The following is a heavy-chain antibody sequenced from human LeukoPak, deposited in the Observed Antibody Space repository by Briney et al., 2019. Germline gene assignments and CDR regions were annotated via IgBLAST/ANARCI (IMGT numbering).Heavy chain of an antibody. J-gene: IGHJ6*03. CDR2: ISGTGGTT. Sequence: PGGSLRLSCAASGFTFSTYALSWVHQAPGKGLEWVSGISGTGGTTYYADSVKGRIAISRDNSKNTLYLQMSSLRAEDTATYYCAMGSFVYMDVWGRGTTVTVAS. CDR3: AMGSFVYMDV. V-gene: IGHV3-23*01. CDR1: GFTFSTYA. D-gene: IGHD3-16*01.